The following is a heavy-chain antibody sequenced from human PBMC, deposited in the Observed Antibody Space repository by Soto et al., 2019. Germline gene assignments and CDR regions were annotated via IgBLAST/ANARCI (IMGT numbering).Heavy chain of an antibody. Sequence: PSETLSLTCAVSGASIRSNNRWSWVRQPPGKGLEWIGEINHSGSTNYNPSLKSRVTISVDTSKNQFSLKLSSVTAADTAVYYCASRGRSYRSSSFWFDPWGQGTLVTVSS. D-gene: IGHD6-13*01. CDR1: GASIRSNNR. J-gene: IGHJ5*02. CDR2: INHSGST. CDR3: ASRGRSYRSSSFWFDP. V-gene: IGHV4-4*02.